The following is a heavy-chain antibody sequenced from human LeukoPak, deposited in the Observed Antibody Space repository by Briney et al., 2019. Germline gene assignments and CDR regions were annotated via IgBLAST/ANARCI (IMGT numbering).Heavy chain of an antibody. J-gene: IGHJ4*02. D-gene: IGHD3-10*01. CDR1: GYTFTGYY. CDR3: ARSRLWFGELSP. V-gene: IGHV1-18*04. CDR2: ISAYNGNT. Sequence: ASVKVSCKASGYTFTGYYMHWVRQAPGQGLEWMGWISAYNGNTNYAQKLQGRVTMTTDTSTSTAYMELRSLRSDDTAVYYCARSRLWFGELSPWGQGTLVTVSS.